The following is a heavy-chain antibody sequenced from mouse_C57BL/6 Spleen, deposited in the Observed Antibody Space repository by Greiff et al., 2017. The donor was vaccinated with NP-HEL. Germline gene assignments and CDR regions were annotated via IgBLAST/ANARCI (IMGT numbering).Heavy chain of an antibody. CDR2: IDPENGAT. Sequence: VQLQQSGAELVRPGASVKLSCTASGFNIKDDYMHWVKQRPEQGLEWIGWIDPENGATEYASKFQGKATITADTSSNTAYLQLSSLTSEDTAVYYCTRYRDYDYDRFAYWGQGTLVTVSA. CDR1: GFNIKDDY. D-gene: IGHD2-4*01. V-gene: IGHV14-4*01. J-gene: IGHJ3*01. CDR3: TRYRDYDYDRFAY.